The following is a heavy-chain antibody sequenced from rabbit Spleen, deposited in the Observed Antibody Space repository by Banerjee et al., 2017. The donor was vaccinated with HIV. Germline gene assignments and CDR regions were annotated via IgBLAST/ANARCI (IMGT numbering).Heavy chain of an antibody. CDR1: GFDFSSYY. V-gene: IGHV1S7*01. D-gene: IGHD4-1*01. CDR2: IDPVFGIT. Sequence: QLKESGGGLVQPGGSLKLSCKASGFDFSSYYMSWVRQAPGKGLEWIGYIDPVFGITYYASWVNSRFTISSHNAQNTLYLQLDSLTAADTATYFCAREGSGQVFFNLWGPGTLVTVS. CDR3: AREGSGQVFFNL. J-gene: IGHJ4*01.